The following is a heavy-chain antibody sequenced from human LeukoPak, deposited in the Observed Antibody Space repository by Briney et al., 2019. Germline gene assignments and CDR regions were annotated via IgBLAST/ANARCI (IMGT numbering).Heavy chain of an antibody. CDR3: ARGEGSSWYFDYFDY. CDR1: GYTFTSYA. CDR2: INAGNGNT. J-gene: IGHJ4*02. V-gene: IGHV1-3*01. Sequence: ASVNVSCKASGYTFTSYAMHWVRQAPGQRLEWMGWINAGNGNTKYSQKFQGRVTITRDTSASTAYMELSSLRSEDTAVYYCARGEGSSWYFDYFDYWGQGTLVTVSS. D-gene: IGHD6-13*01.